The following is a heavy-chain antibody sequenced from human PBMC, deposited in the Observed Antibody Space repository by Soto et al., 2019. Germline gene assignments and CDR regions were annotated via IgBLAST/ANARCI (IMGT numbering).Heavy chain of an antibody. CDR1: EFTSSSYA. CDR2: INGSGAST. J-gene: IGHJ4*02. D-gene: IGHD3-3*01. Sequence: GWSLRLSSAASEFTSSSYAMSCVREAPGKGLGRGSTINGSGASTYYANSVKGRFTITRYNPTNTLYLQMNSLRAEDKDVCYGVKGGYYHWFDYWGQGTLVTVSS. V-gene: IGHV3-23*01. CDR3: VKGGYYHWFDY.